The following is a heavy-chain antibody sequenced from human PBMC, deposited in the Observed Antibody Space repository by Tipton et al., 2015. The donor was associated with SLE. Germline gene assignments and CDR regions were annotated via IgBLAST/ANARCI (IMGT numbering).Heavy chain of an antibody. Sequence: TLSLTCTVSGVSISSHYWSWIRQPPGKGLEWIGYIYYSGSTYYNPSLKSRVTISVDTSKNQFSLKLSSVTAADTAVYYCAREGQQPAWGQGTLVTVSS. J-gene: IGHJ4*02. CDR1: GVSISSHY. CDR2: IYYSGST. V-gene: IGHV4-59*11. CDR3: AREGQQPA. D-gene: IGHD6-13*01.